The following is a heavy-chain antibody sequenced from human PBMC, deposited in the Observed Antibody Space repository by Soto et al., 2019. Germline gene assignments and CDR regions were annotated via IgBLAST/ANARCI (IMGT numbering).Heavy chain of an antibody. V-gene: IGHV4-4*07. Sequence: SETLSLTCTVSGAFISGYYWSWIRQPAGKGLEWIGRIYTSGSTKYSPSLKSRATMSVDTSKKQFSQKLNSVTAADTAVYYCARESTVAGTDNWFDSWGQGTLVTVSS. CDR1: GAFISGYY. CDR3: ARESTVAGTDNWFDS. D-gene: IGHD6-13*01. CDR2: IYTSGST. J-gene: IGHJ5*01.